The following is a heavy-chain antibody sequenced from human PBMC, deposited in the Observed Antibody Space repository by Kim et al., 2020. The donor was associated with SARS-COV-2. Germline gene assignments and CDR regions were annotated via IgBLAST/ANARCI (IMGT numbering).Heavy chain of an antibody. V-gene: IGHV1-3*01. CDR2: INAGNGNT. J-gene: IGHJ1*01. Sequence: ASVKVSCKASGYTFTSYAMHWVRQAPGQRLEWMGWINAGNGNTKYSQKFQGRVTITRDTSASTAYMELSSLRSEDTAVYYCARDAGNYYDSSGYSSFQHWGQGTLVTVSS. CDR3: ARDAGNYYDSSGYSSFQH. D-gene: IGHD3-22*01. CDR1: GYTFTSYA.